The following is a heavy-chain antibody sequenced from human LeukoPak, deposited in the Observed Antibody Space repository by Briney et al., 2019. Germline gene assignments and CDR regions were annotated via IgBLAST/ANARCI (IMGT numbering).Heavy chain of an antibody. CDR1: GGSIISSSYY. D-gene: IGHD3-22*01. CDR2: IFYTGKT. CDR3: ARSWRGITMIVVGPSFDY. J-gene: IGHJ4*02. V-gene: IGHV4-39*07. Sequence: SETLSLTCTVSGGSIISSSYYWGWIRQPPGKGLEWIGTIFYTGKTYYNPSLKSRVTISVDTSKNQFSLKLSSVTAADTAVYYCARSWRGITMIVVGPSFDYWGQGTLVTVSS.